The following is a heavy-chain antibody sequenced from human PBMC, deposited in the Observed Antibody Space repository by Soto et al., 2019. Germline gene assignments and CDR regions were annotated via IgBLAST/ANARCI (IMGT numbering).Heavy chain of an antibody. CDR1: GFTFSSYA. CDR2: ISGSGGST. J-gene: IGHJ4*02. V-gene: IGHV3-23*01. Sequence: EVQLLESGGGLVQPGGSLRLSCAASGFTFSSYAMSWVRQAPGKGLEWVSAISGSGGSTYYADSVKGRFTISRDNSTNTLYLQLNSLRAEDTAVYYCAKDANPYYDFWSGYYYFDYWGQGTLVTVSS. CDR3: AKDANPYYDFWSGYYYFDY. D-gene: IGHD3-3*01.